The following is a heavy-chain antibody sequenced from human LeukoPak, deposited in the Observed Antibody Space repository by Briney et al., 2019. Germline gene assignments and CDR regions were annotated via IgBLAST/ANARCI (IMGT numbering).Heavy chain of an antibody. Sequence: GASVKVSCKASGFTFTSYDINWVRRATGQGLEWMGWMNPNSGNTGYAQKLQGRVTMTTDTSTSTAYMELRSLRSDDTAVYYCARDKSRFLEWLPMVRDHRVGYFNYWGQGTLVTVSS. CDR1: GFTFTSYD. CDR3: ARDKSRFLEWLPMVRDHRVGYFNY. CDR2: MNPNSGNT. D-gene: IGHD3-3*01. V-gene: IGHV1-8*01. J-gene: IGHJ4*02.